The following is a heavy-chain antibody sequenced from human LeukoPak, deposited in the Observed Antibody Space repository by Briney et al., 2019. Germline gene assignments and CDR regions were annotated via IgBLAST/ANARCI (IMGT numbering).Heavy chain of an antibody. CDR2: INAGNGKT. J-gene: IGHJ4*02. CDR1: GYIFSDYA. CDR3: ARARWTSTATTYYLDY. D-gene: IGHD4-17*01. Sequence: GASVEASCKPSGYIFSDYAIQWVRQAPGQGLEWMGWINAGNGKTKYSQKFQDRVTITRDTSASTAYLELSGLRFEDTAVYFCARARWTSTATTYYLDYWGQGTLVTVSS. V-gene: IGHV1-3*01.